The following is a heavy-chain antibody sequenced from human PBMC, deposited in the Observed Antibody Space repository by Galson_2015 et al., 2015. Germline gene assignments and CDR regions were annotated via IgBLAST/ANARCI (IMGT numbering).Heavy chain of an antibody. CDR2: ISYDGSNK. V-gene: IGHV3-30*01. CDR1: GFTFSSYA. CDR3: ARGPNIRDAFDI. Sequence: SLRLSCAASGFTFSSYAMHWVRQAPGKGLEWVAVISYDGSNKYYADSVKGRFTISRDNSKNTLYLQMNSLRAEDTAVYYCARGPNIRDAFDIWGQGTMVTVSS. D-gene: IGHD2/OR15-2a*01. J-gene: IGHJ3*02.